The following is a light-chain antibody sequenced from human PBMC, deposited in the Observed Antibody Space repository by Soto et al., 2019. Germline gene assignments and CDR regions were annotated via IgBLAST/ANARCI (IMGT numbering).Light chain of an antibody. Sequence: EVVLTQSPGTLSLSPGERATLSCRASQSVSNNYLAWYQQKPGQAPRLLIFGSSDRATGITDRFSGSGSGTDFTLTISRLEPEYFSVYYCQQYVSSPPYTFGQGTNMDIK. J-gene: IGKJ2*01. V-gene: IGKV3-20*01. CDR1: QSVSNNY. CDR3: QQYVSSPPYT. CDR2: GSS.